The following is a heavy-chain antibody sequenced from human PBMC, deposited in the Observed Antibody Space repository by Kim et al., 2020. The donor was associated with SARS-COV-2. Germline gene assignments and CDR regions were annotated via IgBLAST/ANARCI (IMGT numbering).Heavy chain of an antibody. D-gene: IGHD1-26*01. CDR1: GFTFSSYA. CDR2: ISGSGGST. V-gene: IGHV3-23*01. Sequence: GGSLRLSCAASGFTFSSYAMSWVRQAPGKGREWVSAISGSGGSTYYADSVKGRFTISRDNSKNTLYLQMNSLRAEDTAVYYCAKDSQYSGSYSDAFDIWGQGTMVTVSS. CDR3: AKDSQYSGSYSDAFDI. J-gene: IGHJ3*02.